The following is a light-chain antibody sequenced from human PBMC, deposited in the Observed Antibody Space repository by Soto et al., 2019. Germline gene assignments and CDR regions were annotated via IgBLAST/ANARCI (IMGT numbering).Light chain of an antibody. V-gene: IGLV1-47*02. J-gene: IGLJ2*01. CDR3: ASWDDRLGAVI. CDR1: SSNIGGTNY. CDR2: SNN. Sequence: QSVLTQQTAASGTPGQRGCISCSGSSSNIGGTNYAYWYQQLPGAAPKLLMHSNNLRPSGVPERISGSKSGTSASLAISGLRSEDEAVYYCASWDDRLGAVIFGGGTKVTVL.